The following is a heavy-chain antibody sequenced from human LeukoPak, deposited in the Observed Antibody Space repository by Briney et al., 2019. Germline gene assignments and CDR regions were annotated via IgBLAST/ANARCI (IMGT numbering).Heavy chain of an antibody. V-gene: IGHV4-34*01. D-gene: IGHD4-17*01. CDR1: GGSFSGYY. CDR2: INHSGST. Sequence: PSETLSLTCAVYGGSFSGYYWSWIRQTPGKGLEWIGEINHSGSTNCNPSLKSRVTISVDTSKNQFSLKLSSVTAADTAVYYSARTTVTHEDTFDIWGQGTMVTVSS. J-gene: IGHJ3*02. CDR3: ARTTVTHEDTFDI.